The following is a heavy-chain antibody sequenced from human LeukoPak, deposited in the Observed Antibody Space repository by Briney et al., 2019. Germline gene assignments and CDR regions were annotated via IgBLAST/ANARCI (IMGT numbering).Heavy chain of an antibody. Sequence: GGSLRLSCAASGFTSISYALSWVRQAPGTGLEWVSGISGSGGSTYYADSVKGRFTISRDNSKNTLYLQMNSLRAEDTAVYYCAKEDGYNYDNSCYPWGQGTLVTVSS. J-gene: IGHJ5*02. CDR1: GFTSISYA. CDR3: AKEDGYNYDNSCYP. CDR2: ISGSGGST. V-gene: IGHV3-23*01. D-gene: IGHD5-24*01.